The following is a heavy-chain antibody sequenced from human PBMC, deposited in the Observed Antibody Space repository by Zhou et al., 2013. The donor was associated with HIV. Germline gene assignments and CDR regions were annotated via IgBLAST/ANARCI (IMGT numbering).Heavy chain of an antibody. CDR1: GYTFTSYG. V-gene: IGHV1-18*01. D-gene: IGHD6-6*01. Sequence: QVQLVQSGAEAKKPGASVKVSCKTSGYTFTSYGISWVRQAPGQGLEWMGWISGYNGNTNYAQNFQGRVTMTTDTSTSTAYMEVRSLRSDDTAMYYCARGLAARTFDYWGQGTLITVSS. CDR2: ISGYNGNT. CDR3: ARGLAARTFDY. J-gene: IGHJ4*02.